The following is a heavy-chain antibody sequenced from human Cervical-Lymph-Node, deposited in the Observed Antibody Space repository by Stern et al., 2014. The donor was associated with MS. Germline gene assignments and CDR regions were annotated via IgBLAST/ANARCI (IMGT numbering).Heavy chain of an antibody. Sequence: VQLEESGAEVKKPGSSVRVSCKASGGTFSSFAISWVRQAPGHGLEWMGGIIPMFGAPNYAQKFQGRVTITADASTSTAYMDLNSLRSEDTAVYYCASSVGGLTSESVWGQGTTVTV. J-gene: IGHJ6*02. CDR3: ASSVGGLTSESV. V-gene: IGHV1-69*01. CDR1: GGTFSSFA. D-gene: IGHD3-10*01. CDR2: IIPMFGAP.